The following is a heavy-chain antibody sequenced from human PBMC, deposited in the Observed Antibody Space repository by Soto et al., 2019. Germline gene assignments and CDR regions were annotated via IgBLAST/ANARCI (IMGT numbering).Heavy chain of an antibody. D-gene: IGHD6-19*01. Sequence: GGSLRLSCAASGFTFSSYGMHWVRQAPGKGLEWVAVIWYDGSNKYYADSVKGRFTISRDNSKNTLYLQMNSLRAEDTAVYYCARATYSSGWYSADDAFDIWGQGTMVTVSS. CDR1: GFTFSSYG. V-gene: IGHV3-33*01. J-gene: IGHJ3*02. CDR3: ARATYSSGWYSADDAFDI. CDR2: IWYDGSNK.